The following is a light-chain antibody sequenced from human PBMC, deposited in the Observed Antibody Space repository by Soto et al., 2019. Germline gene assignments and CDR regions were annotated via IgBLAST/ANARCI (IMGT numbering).Light chain of an antibody. Sequence: DVQMTQSPSSLSASVGDSLTLTCRASQTVTSYLNWYPQKPGKAPNLLIYAASTLQSGVPSRLSGSGSGTEFTLTIISLQPEDFATYYCQQSYRFPKTFGRGTKVDIK. CDR3: QQSYRFPKT. V-gene: IGKV1-39*01. J-gene: IGKJ1*01. CDR1: QTVTSY. CDR2: AAS.